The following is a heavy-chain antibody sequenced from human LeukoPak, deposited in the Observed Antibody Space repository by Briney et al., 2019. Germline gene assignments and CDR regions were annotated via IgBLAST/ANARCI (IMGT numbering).Heavy chain of an antibody. Sequence: PGGSLRLSCAASGFTFSSHEMNWVRQAPGKGLEWVSYISSSGSIIYYADSVKGRVTISRDNAKKSLYLQMNSLRAEDTAVYYCAKSGYYDISGQNFDYWGQGTLVTVSS. CDR2: ISSSGSII. CDR1: GFTFSSHE. J-gene: IGHJ4*02. CDR3: AKSGYYDISGQNFDY. V-gene: IGHV3-48*03. D-gene: IGHD3-22*01.